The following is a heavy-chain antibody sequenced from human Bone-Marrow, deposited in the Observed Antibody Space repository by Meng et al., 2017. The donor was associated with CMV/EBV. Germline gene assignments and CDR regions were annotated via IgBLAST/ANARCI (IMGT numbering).Heavy chain of an antibody. Sequence: SETLSLTCTVSGGSISSSSYYWGWIRQPPGKGLEWIGSIYYSGSTYYNPSLKSRVTISVDTSKNQFSLKLSSVTAADTAVYYCARERGGWYSYDAFDIWGQGTMVTVSS. CDR2: IYYSGST. CDR3: ARERGGWYSYDAFDI. J-gene: IGHJ3*02. D-gene: IGHD6-19*01. V-gene: IGHV4-39*07. CDR1: GGSISSSSYY.